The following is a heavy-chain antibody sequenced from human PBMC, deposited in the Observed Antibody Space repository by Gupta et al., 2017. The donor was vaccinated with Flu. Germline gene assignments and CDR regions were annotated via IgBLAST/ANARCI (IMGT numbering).Heavy chain of an antibody. J-gene: IGHJ6*03. V-gene: IGHV3-21*01. CDR2: ISSSSSYI. Sequence: WVSSISSSSSYIYYADSVKGRFTISRDNAKNSLYLQMNSLRAEDTAVYYCARTYCSGGSCYSRLYYYYYMDVWGKGTTVTVSS. D-gene: IGHD2-15*01. CDR3: ARTYCSGGSCYSRLYYYYYMDV.